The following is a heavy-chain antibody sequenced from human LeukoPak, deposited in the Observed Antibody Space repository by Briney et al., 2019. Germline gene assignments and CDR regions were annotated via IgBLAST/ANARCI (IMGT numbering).Heavy chain of an antibody. J-gene: IGHJ4*02. CDR1: GFTFSNAW. CDR3: TSGYGTPDFVY. V-gene: IGHV3-15*05. Sequence: KPGGSLRLSCAASGFTFSNAWMSWVRQAPGKGLEWVGRIKSKADGGTTDYAAPVKGRFTISRDDSKNTLYLQMNSLKTEDTAVYFCTSGYGTPDFVYWGEGTLVTVSS. D-gene: IGHD1-14*01. CDR2: IKSKADGGTT.